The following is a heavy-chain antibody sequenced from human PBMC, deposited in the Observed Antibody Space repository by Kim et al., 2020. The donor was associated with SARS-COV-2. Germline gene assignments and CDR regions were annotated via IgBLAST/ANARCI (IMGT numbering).Heavy chain of an antibody. CDR3: ARPAREFPVRDNCLDH. J-gene: IGHJ5*02. Sequence: SETLSLTCTVSGGSICSSTYYWGWIRQPPGKGLEWIGSINYSGSTYYNPSLKSRVTISVDTSKNQFSLKLSSVTAADTAVYYCARPAREFPVRDNCLDHWSQGTLVTVSS. V-gene: IGHV4-39*01. CDR1: GGSICSSTYY. D-gene: IGHD3-10*01. CDR2: INYSGST.